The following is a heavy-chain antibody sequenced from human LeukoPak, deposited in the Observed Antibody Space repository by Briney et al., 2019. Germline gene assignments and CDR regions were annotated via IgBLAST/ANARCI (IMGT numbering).Heavy chain of an antibody. D-gene: IGHD7-27*01. V-gene: IGHV1-2*02. CDR2: VNPNSGFT. CDR3: ARGGKSELGACDY. Sequence: ASVKVSCKASGNTFTGYYIHWVRQAPGQGLEWMGWVNPNSGFTNFAQRFQDRVIMTRDTSISTAYLEVSRLRTDDTAMYYCARGGKSELGACDYWGQGTLVTVSS. J-gene: IGHJ4*02. CDR1: GNTFTGYY.